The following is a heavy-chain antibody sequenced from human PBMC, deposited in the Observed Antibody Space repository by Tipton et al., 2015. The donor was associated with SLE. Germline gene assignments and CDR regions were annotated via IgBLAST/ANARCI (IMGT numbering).Heavy chain of an antibody. CDR3: ASSLLWGLDS. CDR1: GFTFSSYG. D-gene: IGHD7-27*01. V-gene: IGHV3-30*19. CDR2: IWYDGSNK. Sequence: SLRLSCAASGFTFSSYGMHWVRQAPGKGLEWVAVIWYDGSNKYYADSVKGRFTISRDNSKNTLCLQMSSLRTEDTAVYYCASSLLWGLDSWGQGTLVTVSS. J-gene: IGHJ4*02.